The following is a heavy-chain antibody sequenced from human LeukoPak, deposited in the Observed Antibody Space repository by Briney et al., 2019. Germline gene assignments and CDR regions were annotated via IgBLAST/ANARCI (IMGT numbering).Heavy chain of an antibody. CDR1: GASISSGDSY. J-gene: IGHJ4*02. D-gene: IGHD3-22*01. CDR2: IYYSGST. CDR3: AREGYDSSYYYYLDY. Sequence: SESLSLTCTVSGASISSGDSYWSWIRQHPGKGLEWIGTIYYSGSTYYNPSLKSRVTISVDTSKSQFSLKLSSVTAADTAVYYCAREGYDSSYYYYLDYWGQGTLVTVSS. V-gene: IGHV4-31*03.